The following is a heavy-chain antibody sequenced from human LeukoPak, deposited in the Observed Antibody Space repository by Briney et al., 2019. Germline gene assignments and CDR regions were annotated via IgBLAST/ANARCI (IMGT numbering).Heavy chain of an antibody. CDR2: TYSNGRT. V-gene: IGHV3-53*01. D-gene: IGHD3-10*01. J-gene: IGHJ6*03. Sequence: GGSLRLFCASSGFTVSSNYMSWVRQAPGKGLEWVSVTYSNGRTYYADSVKGRFTISRDISKNALYLQMNSLRAEDTAVYYCARGGGTMVRGVITSYYYYYMDVWGKGATVTISS. CDR1: GFTVSSNY. CDR3: ARGGGTMVRGVITSYYYYYMDV.